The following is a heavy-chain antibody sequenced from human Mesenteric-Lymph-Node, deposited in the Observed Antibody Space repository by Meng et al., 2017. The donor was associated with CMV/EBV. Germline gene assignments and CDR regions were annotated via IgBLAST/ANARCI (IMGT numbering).Heavy chain of an antibody. J-gene: IGHJ5*02. CDR3: ARDRAYSSSWYGGNWFDP. D-gene: IGHD6-13*01. CDR1: GGPFSGYF. V-gene: IGHV4-34*01. CDR2: INHSGST. Sequence: SETLSLTCAVFGGPFSGYFWTWIRQPPGKGLEWIGEINHSGSTNYNPSLKSRVTISVDTSKNQFSLKLSSVTAADTAVYYCARDRAYSSSWYGGNWFDPWGQGTLVTVSS.